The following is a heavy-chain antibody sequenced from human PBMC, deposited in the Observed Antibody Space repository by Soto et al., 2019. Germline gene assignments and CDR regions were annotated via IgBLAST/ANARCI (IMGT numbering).Heavy chain of an antibody. CDR3: ARVFDSSGYFVLEYYFDY. D-gene: IGHD3-22*01. CDR2: ISYDGSNK. Sequence: QVQLVESGGGVVQPGRSLRLSCAASGFTFSSYAMHWVRQAPGKGLEWVAVISYDGSNKYYADSVKGRFTISRDNSKNTLYLQMNSLRAEDTAVYYCARVFDSSGYFVLEYYFDYWGQGTLVTVSS. CDR1: GFTFSSYA. J-gene: IGHJ4*02. V-gene: IGHV3-30-3*01.